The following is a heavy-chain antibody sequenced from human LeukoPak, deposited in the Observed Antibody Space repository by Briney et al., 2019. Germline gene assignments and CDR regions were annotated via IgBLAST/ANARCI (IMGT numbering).Heavy chain of an antibody. CDR3: ARGASVVAGSDNAFDI. J-gene: IGHJ3*02. CDR1: GFTFSSYS. D-gene: IGHD6-19*01. Sequence: RTGGSLRLSCAASGFTFSSYSMNWVRQAPGKGLEWVSSISSSSSYIYYADSVKGRFTISRDSARKSLYLQMNSLRADDTAVYYCARGASVVAGSDNAFDIWGQGTMVTVSS. V-gene: IGHV3-21*01. CDR2: ISSSSSYI.